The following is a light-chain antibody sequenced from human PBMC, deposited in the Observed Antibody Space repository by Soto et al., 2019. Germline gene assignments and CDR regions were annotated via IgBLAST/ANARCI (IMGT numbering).Light chain of an antibody. V-gene: IGKV3-20*01. CDR2: GAS. Sequence: GLTQSPGTLSLYPGERATLSCRASQSVSNNYLAWYQQKPGQAPRLLIYGASTRATGIPDRFSGSGSGTDFILTISRLEPEDFAVYYCQQYGSSPWPFGQGTKVDIK. CDR1: QSVSNNY. J-gene: IGKJ1*01. CDR3: QQYGSSPWP.